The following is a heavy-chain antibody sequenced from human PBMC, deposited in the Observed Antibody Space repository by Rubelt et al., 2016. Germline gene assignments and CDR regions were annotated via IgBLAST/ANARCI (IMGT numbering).Heavy chain of an antibody. CDR2: FDPEDGET. V-gene: IGHV1-24*01. Sequence: QVQLVQSGAEVKKPGSSVKVSCKASGGTFSSYAISWVRQAPGQGLEWMGGFDPEDGETIYAQKFQGRVTMTEDTSTDTAYMELSSLRAEDTAVYYCATGILTGPFDYWGQGTLVTVSS. D-gene: IGHD3-9*01. CDR1: GGTFSSYA. J-gene: IGHJ4*02. CDR3: ATGILTGPFDY.